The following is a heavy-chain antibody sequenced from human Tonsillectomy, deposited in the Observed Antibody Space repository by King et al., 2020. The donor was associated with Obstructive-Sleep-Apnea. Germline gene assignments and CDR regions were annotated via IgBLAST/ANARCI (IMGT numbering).Heavy chain of an antibody. J-gene: IGHJ4*02. CDR1: NYTFTSYG. CDR3: ARNVRPYDSRFYYFDY. D-gene: IGHD3-22*01. V-gene: IGHV1-18*04. CDR2: ISAYNGNT. Sequence: QLVQSGAEVKSPGASVKVSCKASNYTFTSYGISWVRQAPGQGLEWMGWISAYNGNTNYAQKLQGRVTMTTDTSTSTAYMELRSLRSDDTAVYYCARNVRPYDSRFYYFDYWGQGTLVTVSS.